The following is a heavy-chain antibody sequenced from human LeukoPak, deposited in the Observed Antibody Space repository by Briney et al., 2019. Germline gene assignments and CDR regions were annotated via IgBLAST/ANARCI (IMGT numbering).Heavy chain of an antibody. Sequence: GGSLRLSCAASGFNLSSYWMRWVRQARGKGREWVANIKQDGSEKYYVASVKGRFTISRDNAKNSLYLQMNSLRAEDTAVYYCARDSLSGIAAAESYFDYRGQGTLGTVSP. V-gene: IGHV3-7*01. J-gene: IGHJ4*02. CDR3: ARDSLSGIAAAESYFDY. CDR2: IKQDGSEK. D-gene: IGHD6-13*01. CDR1: GFNLSSYW.